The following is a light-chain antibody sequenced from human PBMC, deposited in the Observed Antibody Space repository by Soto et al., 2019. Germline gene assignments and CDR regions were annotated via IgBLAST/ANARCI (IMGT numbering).Light chain of an antibody. J-gene: IGLJ1*01. CDR1: SSNIGNNY. CDR2: ENN. CDR3: GTWDSSLSAGV. V-gene: IGLV1-51*02. Sequence: QSVLTQPPSVSAGPGQKVTICCSGSSSNIGNNYVSWYQQLPGTAPKLLIYENNKRPSGIPDRFSGSKSGTSATLGITGLQTGDEADYYCGTWDSSLSAGVFGTGTKVTVL.